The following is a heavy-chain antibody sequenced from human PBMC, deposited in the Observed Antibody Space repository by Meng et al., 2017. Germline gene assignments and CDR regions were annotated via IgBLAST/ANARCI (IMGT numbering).Heavy chain of an antibody. CDR2: IWYDGSNK. J-gene: IGHJ4*02. Sequence: QVQLVESGGGVVQPGRSLRLSCAASGFTFSSYGMHWVRQAPGKGLEWVAVIWYDGSNKYYADSVKGRFTISRDNSKNTLYLQMNSLRAEDTAVYYCARSYSGSSLFDYWGQGTLVTVSS. V-gene: IGHV3-33*01. D-gene: IGHD1-26*01. CDR1: GFTFSSYG. CDR3: ARSYSGSSLFDY.